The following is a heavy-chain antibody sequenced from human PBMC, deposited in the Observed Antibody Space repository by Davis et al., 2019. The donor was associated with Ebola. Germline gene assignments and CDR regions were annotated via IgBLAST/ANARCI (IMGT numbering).Heavy chain of an antibody. D-gene: IGHD2/OR15-2a*01. CDR1: GYTFTSYG. V-gene: IGHV1-2*05. Sequence: AASVKVSCKASGYTFTSYGISWVRQAPGQGLQWMGRITPSSGATNYAQRFQGRVTMTRDTSINTAYMELSSLRSDDTGIYYCARDLEYSFDYWGQGTLVTVSS. CDR2: ITPSSGAT. J-gene: IGHJ4*02. CDR3: ARDLEYSFDY.